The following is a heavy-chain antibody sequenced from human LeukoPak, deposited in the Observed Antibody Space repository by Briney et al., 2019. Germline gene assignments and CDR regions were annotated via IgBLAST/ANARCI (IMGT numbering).Heavy chain of an antibody. CDR3: AKETVAAPPIDY. J-gene: IGHJ4*02. D-gene: IGHD6-19*01. CDR2: ISGSGYST. Sequence: GGSLRLSCAASGFTFSTYMMNWVRQAPGKGLEWVSAISGSGYSTYYADSVKGRFTISRDNSKNTLFLQMNSLRAEDTAVYYCAKETVAAPPIDYWGQGTLVTVSS. V-gene: IGHV3-23*01. CDR1: GFTFSTYM.